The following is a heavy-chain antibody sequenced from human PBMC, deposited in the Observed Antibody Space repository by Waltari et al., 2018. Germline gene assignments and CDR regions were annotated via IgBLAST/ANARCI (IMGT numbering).Heavy chain of an antibody. J-gene: IGHJ4*02. CDR3: ARGPWGVTTFFSY. CDR1: GFTFSSYA. CDR2: ISYDGSNK. D-gene: IGHD4-17*01. V-gene: IGHV3-30-3*01. Sequence: QVQLVESGGGVVQPGRSLRLSCAASGFTFSSYAMHWVRQAPGKWLEWVAVISYDGSNKYYADSVKGRFTISRDNSKNTLYLQMNSLRAEDTAVYYCARGPWGVTTFFSYWGQGTLVTVSS.